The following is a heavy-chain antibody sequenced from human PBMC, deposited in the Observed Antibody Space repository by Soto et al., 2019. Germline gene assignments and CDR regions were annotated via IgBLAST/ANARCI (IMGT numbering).Heavy chain of an antibody. CDR1: GFTFTNYG. J-gene: IGHJ4*02. Sequence: GGSLRLSCAASGFTFTNYGMHWVRQAPGKGLEWVGVIWSVGSNKYYADSAKGRFTIAKANSQNTQYLQKNNLRPEDTAVYYYTREPDSGSRYDFDSWGEGTLGTSPQ. V-gene: IGHV3-33*01. CDR2: IWSVGSNK. CDR3: TREPDSGSRYDFDS. D-gene: IGHD1-26*01.